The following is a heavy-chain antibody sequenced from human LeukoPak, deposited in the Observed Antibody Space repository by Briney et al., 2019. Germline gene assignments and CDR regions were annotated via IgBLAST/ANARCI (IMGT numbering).Heavy chain of an antibody. CDR1: GFTFSNYG. V-gene: IGHV3-30*18. Sequence: GGSLRLSCVASGFTFSNYGMHWVRQAPGKGLEWVAVISYDGSNKYYADSVKGRFTISRDNSKNTLYLQMNSLRAEDTAVCYCTKGVLGGTQSVSAGLDSWGQGTLVTVSS. J-gene: IGHJ4*02. D-gene: IGHD3-16*01. CDR2: ISYDGSNK. CDR3: TKGVLGGTQSVSAGLDS.